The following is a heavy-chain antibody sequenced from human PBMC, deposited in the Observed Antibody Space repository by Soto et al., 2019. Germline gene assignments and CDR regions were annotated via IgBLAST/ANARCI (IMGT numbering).Heavy chain of an antibody. J-gene: IGHJ3*02. CDR1: GFSFSSYA. Sequence: EVQLLESGGGLVQPGGSLRLSCAASGFSFSSYAMSWVRQAPGKGLEWVSSISSSASSTHYADSVKGRFTISRDNSKNTLYLQMNSLRAEDTAVHYCAKGGATVADGFEIWGQGTMVTVSS. V-gene: IGHV3-23*01. CDR2: ISSSASST. D-gene: IGHD4-17*01. CDR3: AKGGATVADGFEI.